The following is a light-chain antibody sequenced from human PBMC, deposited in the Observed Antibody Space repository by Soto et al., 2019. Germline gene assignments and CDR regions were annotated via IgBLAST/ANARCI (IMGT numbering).Light chain of an antibody. CDR1: QSLNTD. CDR3: QQYNNWPPWT. Sequence: EIVLTQSPATLSLSPGESATLSCRASQSLNTDLAWYQQKPGQAPRLLIYGASTRATGIPARFSGSGSGTEFTLTISSLQSEDFAVYYCQQYNNWPPWTFGQGTKVDIK. J-gene: IGKJ1*01. CDR2: GAS. V-gene: IGKV3-15*01.